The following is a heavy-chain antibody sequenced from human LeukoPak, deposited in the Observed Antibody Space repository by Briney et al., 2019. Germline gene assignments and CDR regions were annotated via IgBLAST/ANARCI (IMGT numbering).Heavy chain of an antibody. CDR2: INPSGGST. Sequence: GASVKVSCKASGYTFTSYYMHWVRQAPGQGLEWMGIINPSGGSTSYAQKFQGRVTMTRDTSTSTVYMELSSLRSEDTAVYYCARDRIAVAGFDYWGQGTLVTISS. D-gene: IGHD6-19*01. V-gene: IGHV1-46*01. CDR3: ARDRIAVAGFDY. J-gene: IGHJ4*02. CDR1: GYTFTSYY.